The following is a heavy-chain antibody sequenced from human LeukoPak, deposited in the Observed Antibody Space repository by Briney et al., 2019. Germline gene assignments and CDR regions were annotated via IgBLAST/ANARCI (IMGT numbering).Heavy chain of an antibody. V-gene: IGHV3-23*01. CDR3: AKEQYCTSTSCVL. CDR2: ISGSGAGT. Sequence: GGSLRLSCAASGFTLDDYAMHWVRQAPGKGLEWVSGISGSGAGTYYADSVKGRFTISRDNSKNTLFLQMNSLRAEDTAVYYCAKEQYCTSTSCVLWGQGTLVTVSS. D-gene: IGHD2-2*01. J-gene: IGHJ4*02. CDR1: GFTLDDYA.